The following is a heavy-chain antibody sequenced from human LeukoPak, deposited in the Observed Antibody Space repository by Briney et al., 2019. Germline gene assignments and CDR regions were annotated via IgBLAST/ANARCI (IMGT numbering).Heavy chain of an antibody. CDR1: GFTFSSYA. D-gene: IGHD1-26*01. V-gene: IGHV3-23*01. CDR3: ARYSGSYYYPPAWDL. Sequence: GGSLRLSCAASGFTFSSYAMSWVRQAPGKGLEWVSAISGSGGSTYYADSVKGRFTISRDNSKNTLYLQMNSLRVEDTAVYYCARYSGSYYYPPAWDLWGQGTLVTVSS. J-gene: IGHJ4*02. CDR2: ISGSGGST.